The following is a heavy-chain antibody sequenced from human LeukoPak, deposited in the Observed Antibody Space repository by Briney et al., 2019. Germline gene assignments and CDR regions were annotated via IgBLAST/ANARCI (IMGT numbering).Heavy chain of an antibody. CDR3: ARDHWLVRGVRGYTHNIDAFDI. CDR1: GYTFTSYG. J-gene: IGHJ3*02. D-gene: IGHD3-10*01. V-gene: IGHV1-18*01. Sequence: ASVKVSCKASGYTFTSYGISWVRQAPGQGLEWMEWISAYNGNTNYAQKLQGRVTMTTDTSTSTAYMELRSLRSDDTAVYYCARDHWLVRGVRGYTHNIDAFDIWGQGTMVTVSS. CDR2: ISAYNGNT.